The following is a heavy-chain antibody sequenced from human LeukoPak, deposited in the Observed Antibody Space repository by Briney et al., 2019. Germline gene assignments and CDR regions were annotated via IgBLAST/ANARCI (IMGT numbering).Heavy chain of an antibody. CDR3: AKDPYSSGWFDVFGAFDI. Sequence: PGGPLRLSCAASRFTFSSYGMHWVRQAPGKGLEWVAFIRYDGSNKYYADSVKGRFTISRDNSKNTLYLQMNSLRAEDTAVYYCAKDPYSSGWFDVFGAFDIWGQGTMVTVSS. CDR2: IRYDGSNK. V-gene: IGHV3-30*02. D-gene: IGHD6-19*01. J-gene: IGHJ3*02. CDR1: RFTFSSYG.